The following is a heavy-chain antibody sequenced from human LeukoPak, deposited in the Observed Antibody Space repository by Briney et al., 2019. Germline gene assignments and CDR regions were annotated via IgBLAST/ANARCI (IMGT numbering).Heavy chain of an antibody. J-gene: IGHJ6*02. CDR2: INHSGST. CDR3: ARGGLISSGYYYGFNSYGMDV. D-gene: IGHD3-22*01. Sequence: SETLSLTCAVYGGSFSGYYWSWIRQPPGKGLEWIGEINHSGSTNYNPSLKSRVTISVDTSKNQFSLKLSSVTAADTAVYYCARGGLISSGYYYGFNSYGMDVWGQGTTVTVSS. V-gene: IGHV4-34*01. CDR1: GGSFSGYY.